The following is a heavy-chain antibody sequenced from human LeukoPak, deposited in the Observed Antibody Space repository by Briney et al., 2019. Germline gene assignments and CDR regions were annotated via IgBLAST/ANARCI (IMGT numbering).Heavy chain of an antibody. CDR1: GYTFTSYY. CDR2: INPSGGST. D-gene: IGHD3-10*01. CDR3: ARAQSLWSGELFPFDY. Sequence: ASVKVSCKASGYTFTSYYMHWVRQAPGQGLEWMGIINPSGGSTSYAQKFQGRVTMTRDTSTSTVYMELSSLRSEDTAVYYCARAQSLWSGELFPFDYWGQGTLVTVSS. V-gene: IGHV1-46*01. J-gene: IGHJ4*02.